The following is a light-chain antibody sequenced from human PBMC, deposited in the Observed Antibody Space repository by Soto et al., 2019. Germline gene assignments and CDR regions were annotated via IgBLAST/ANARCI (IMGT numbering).Light chain of an antibody. CDR1: QSVSSN. CDR2: GAS. Sequence: EIVMTQSPATLSVSPGERATLSCRASQSVSSNLAWYQQKPGQAPRLLIYGASTRATGIPARFSGSGSGTEFTLTISSLQSEDFEVYYCQQYNNWPRPWTFGQGTKVDIK. J-gene: IGKJ1*01. V-gene: IGKV3-15*01. CDR3: QQYNNWPRPWT.